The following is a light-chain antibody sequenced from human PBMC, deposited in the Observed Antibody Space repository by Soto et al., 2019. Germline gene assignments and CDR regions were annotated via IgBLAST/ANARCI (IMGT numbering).Light chain of an antibody. CDR1: SSDVGGYNY. J-gene: IGLJ3*02. CDR3: SSYTSSSTGV. CDR2: DVS. Sequence: QSVLTQPASVSGSPGQSITISCTGTSSDVGGYNYVSWYQQHPGTAPKLMIYDVSSRPSGVSNRFSGSKSGNTASLTISGLQAEDEADYYCSSYTSSSTGVFGGGTKLTVL. V-gene: IGLV2-14*01.